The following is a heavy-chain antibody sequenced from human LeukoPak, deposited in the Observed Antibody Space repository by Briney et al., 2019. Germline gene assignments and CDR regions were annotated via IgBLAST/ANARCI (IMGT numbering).Heavy chain of an antibody. CDR3: AKDRWDVGYYFDY. CDR2: ISYDGSNK. D-gene: IGHD1-26*01. CDR1: GFTFSSYG. Sequence: PGGSLRLSCAASGFTFSSYGMHWVRQAPGKGLEWVAVISYDGSNKYYADSVKGRLTISRDNSKNTLYLQMNSLRAEDTAVYYCAKDRWDVGYYFDYWGQGTLVTVSS. V-gene: IGHV3-30*18. J-gene: IGHJ4*02.